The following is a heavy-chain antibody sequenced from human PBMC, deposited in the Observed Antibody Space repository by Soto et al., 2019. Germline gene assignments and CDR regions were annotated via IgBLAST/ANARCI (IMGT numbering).Heavy chain of an antibody. D-gene: IGHD6-6*01. CDR1: GFTFSSYA. V-gene: IGHV3-23*01. J-gene: IGHJ6*02. CDR3: AKEVAAHPYYYYGMDV. CDR2: ISGSGGST. Sequence: VGSLRLSCAASGFTFSSYAMSWVRQAPGKGLEWVSAISGSGGSTYYADSVKGRFTISRDNSKNTLYLQMNSLRAEDTAVYYCAKEVAAHPYYYYGMDVWGQGTTVTVSS.